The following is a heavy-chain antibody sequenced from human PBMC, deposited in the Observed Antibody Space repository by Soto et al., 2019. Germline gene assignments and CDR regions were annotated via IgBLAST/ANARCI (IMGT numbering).Heavy chain of an antibody. CDR3: ASTYYGSGSYYCSGYYYYGMDV. CDR1: GGSISSYY. Sequence: SETLSLTCTVSGGSISSYYWSWIRQPPGKGLEWLGYIYYSGRTNYNPSLRSRVTISVDTSKNQFSLKLSSVTAADTAVYYCASTYYGSGSYYCSGYYYYGMDVWGQGTTVTVSS. CDR2: IYYSGRT. D-gene: IGHD3-10*01. V-gene: IGHV4-59*01. J-gene: IGHJ6*02.